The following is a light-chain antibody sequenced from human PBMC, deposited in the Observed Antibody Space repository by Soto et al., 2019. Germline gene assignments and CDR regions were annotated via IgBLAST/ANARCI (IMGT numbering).Light chain of an antibody. V-gene: IGLV1-44*01. J-gene: IGLJ2*01. CDR3: AAWDDSLNGEV. CDR1: SSNIGSNT. CDR2: SNN. Sequence: QSVLTQPPSASGTPGQRVTISCSGSSSNIGSNTVNWYQQLPGTAPKLLIYSNNQQPSGVPDRFSGSKSGTSASLDISGLQSEDEADYYCAAWDDSLNGEVFGGGTQLTVL.